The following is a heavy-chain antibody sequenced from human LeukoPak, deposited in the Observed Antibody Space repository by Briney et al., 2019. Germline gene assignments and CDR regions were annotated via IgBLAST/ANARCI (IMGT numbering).Heavy chain of an antibody. CDR1: RFTFGSYW. Sequence: QTGGSLRLSCAASRFTFGSYWMHWVRQAPGTGLVWVSRITDDATTTYADSVKGRFTISRDNARNTLYLQMNSLRAEDTSVYYCVRDRVGPDYWGQGTLVTVSS. J-gene: IGHJ4*02. CDR3: VRDRVGPDY. V-gene: IGHV3-74*03. D-gene: IGHD1-26*01. CDR2: ITDDATT.